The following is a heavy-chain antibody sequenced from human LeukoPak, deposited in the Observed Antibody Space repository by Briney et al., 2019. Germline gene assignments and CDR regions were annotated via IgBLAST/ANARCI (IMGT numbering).Heavy chain of an antibody. CDR2: IIPIFGTA. J-gene: IGHJ3*02. CDR1: GGTFSNYA. CDR3: ARWALRNYYDSSGYYESGEAFDI. V-gene: IGHV1-69*01. Sequence: GASVKVSCKASGGTFSNYAISWVRQAPGQGLEWMGGIIPIFGTANYAQKFQGRVTITADESTSTAYMELSSLRSEDTAVYYCARWALRNYYDSSGYYESGEAFDIWGQGTMVTVSS. D-gene: IGHD3-22*01.